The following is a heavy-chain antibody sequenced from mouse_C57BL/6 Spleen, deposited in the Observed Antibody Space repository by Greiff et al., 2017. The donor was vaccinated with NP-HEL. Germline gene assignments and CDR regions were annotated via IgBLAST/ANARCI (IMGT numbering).Heavy chain of an antibody. V-gene: IGHV1-52*01. J-gene: IGHJ2*01. CDR2: IDPSDGET. D-gene: IGHD2-3*01. CDR3: ARERDGYLDYFDY. CDR1: GYTFTSYW. Sequence: QVQLQQPGAELVRPGSSVKLSCKASGYTFTSYWMHWVKQRPIQGLEWIGNIDPSDGETNYNQKFKDKATLTVDKSSSTAYMQLSSLTSEDSAVYYVARERDGYLDYFDYWGQGTTLTVSS.